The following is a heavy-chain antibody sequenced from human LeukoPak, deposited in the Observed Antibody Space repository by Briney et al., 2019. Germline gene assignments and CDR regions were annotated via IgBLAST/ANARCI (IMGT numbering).Heavy chain of an antibody. J-gene: IGHJ5*02. CDR3: AKDDCTSTNCPAGFDP. V-gene: IGHV3-23*01. CDR2: INGGNT. Sequence: PGRSLRLSCAASGFTFKNYPMSWIRQSPGKGLEWVSGINGGNTYYADSVKGRFTISRDNSKNTLYLQMNSLRVEDTAVYYCAKDDCTSTNCPAGFDPWGQGTLVSVSS. D-gene: IGHD2-2*01. CDR1: GFTFKNYP.